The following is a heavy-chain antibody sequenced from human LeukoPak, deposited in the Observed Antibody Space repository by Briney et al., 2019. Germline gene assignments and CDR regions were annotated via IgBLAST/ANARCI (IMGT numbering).Heavy chain of an antibody. J-gene: IGHJ3*02. Sequence: GGSLRLSCAASGFTFSSYGMSWVRQAPGKGQEWVSGISGRGGSTYYADSVKGRFTISRDNSKNTLYLQMNSLRAEDTAVYYCAKVRCSGGSCYSLDDAFDIWGQGTMVTVSS. V-gene: IGHV3-23*01. CDR1: GFTFSSYG. CDR2: ISGRGGST. D-gene: IGHD2-15*01. CDR3: AKVRCSGGSCYSLDDAFDI.